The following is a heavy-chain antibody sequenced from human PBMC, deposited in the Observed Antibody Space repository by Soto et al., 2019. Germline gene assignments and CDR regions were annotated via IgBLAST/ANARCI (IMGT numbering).Heavy chain of an antibody. Sequence: QVQLVQSGAEVKKPGASVKVSCKASGYTFIGYYMHWVRQAPGQGLEWMGWINPNSGGTNYAQKFQGWVTMPRDTSINPAYMELSRLRSDDTAVYCCARGRYSSSWNCYYGLDVWGQGTTVTGSS. V-gene: IGHV1-2*04. CDR3: ARGRYSSSWNCYYGLDV. J-gene: IGHJ6*02. D-gene: IGHD6-13*01. CDR2: INPNSGGT. CDR1: GYTFIGYY.